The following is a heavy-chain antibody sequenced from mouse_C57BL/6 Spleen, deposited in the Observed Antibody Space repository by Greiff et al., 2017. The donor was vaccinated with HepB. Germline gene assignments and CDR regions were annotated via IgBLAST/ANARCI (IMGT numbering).Heavy chain of an antibody. J-gene: IGHJ3*01. Sequence: QVQLKQSGPELVKPGASVKISCKASGYAFSSSWMNWVKQRPGKGLEWIGRIYPGDGDTNYNGKFKGKATLTADKSSSTAYMQLSSLTSEDSAVYFCSRMAMTTVGGGTAYWGQGTLVTVSA. CDR2: IYPGDGDT. V-gene: IGHV1-82*01. D-gene: IGHD1-1*01. CDR1: GYAFSSSW. CDR3: SRMAMTTVGGGTAY.